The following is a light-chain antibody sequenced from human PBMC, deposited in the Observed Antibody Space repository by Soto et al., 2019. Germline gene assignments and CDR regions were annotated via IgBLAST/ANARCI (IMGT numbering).Light chain of an antibody. CDR3: QSYDRSLRGYV. J-gene: IGLJ1*01. Sequence: QSVLTQPPSVSGSPGQRVTISCTWTSSNIGSGFDVHWYQHLPGTAPKLLIYGNTIRPSGVPDRFSGSKSGTSASLAITGLQAEDEADYYCQSYDRSLRGYVFGTGTKVTV. CDR1: SSNIGSGFD. CDR2: GNT. V-gene: IGLV1-40*01.